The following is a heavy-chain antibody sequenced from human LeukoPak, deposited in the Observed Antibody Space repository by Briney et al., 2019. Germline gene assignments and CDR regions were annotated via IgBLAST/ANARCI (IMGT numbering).Heavy chain of an antibody. Sequence: SETLSLTCAVSGYSISSGYYWGWIRQPPGKGLEWIGSIYHSGSTYYNPSLKSRVTISVDTSKNQFSLKLSSVTAADTAVYYCARDKDYHYMDVWGKGTTVTVSS. J-gene: IGHJ6*03. CDR2: IYHSGST. V-gene: IGHV4-38-2*02. CDR3: ARDKDYHYMDV. CDR1: GYSISSGYY.